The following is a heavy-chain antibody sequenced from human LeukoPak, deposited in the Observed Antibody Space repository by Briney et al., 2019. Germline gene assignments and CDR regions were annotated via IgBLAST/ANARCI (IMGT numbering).Heavy chain of an antibody. V-gene: IGHV4-34*01. CDR1: GGSFSGYY. CDR3: ARHGGPSDSSGYLYYLDS. D-gene: IGHD3-22*01. CDR2: INHSGST. Sequence: SETLSLTFAVYGGSFSGYYWSWIRQPPGKGLEWIGEINHSGSTNYNPSLKSRVTISVDTSKNQFSLKLSSVTAADTAMYYCARHGGPSDSSGYLYYLDSWGQGTLVTVSS. J-gene: IGHJ4*02.